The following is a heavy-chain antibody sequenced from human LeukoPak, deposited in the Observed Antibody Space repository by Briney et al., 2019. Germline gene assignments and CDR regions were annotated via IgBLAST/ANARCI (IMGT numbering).Heavy chain of an antibody. CDR3: AREVWSGGWDY. J-gene: IGHJ4*02. CDR1: GYTFTGYY. V-gene: IGHV1-2*02. D-gene: IGHD3-3*01. CDR2: INPNSGDT. Sequence: ASVTVSCKTSGYTFTGYYIQWMRQAPGQGLEWMGWINPNSGDTNYAQKFQGRVTMTRDTSISAAHMELSRLRFDDTAVYYCAREVWSGGWDYWGQGTLVTVSS.